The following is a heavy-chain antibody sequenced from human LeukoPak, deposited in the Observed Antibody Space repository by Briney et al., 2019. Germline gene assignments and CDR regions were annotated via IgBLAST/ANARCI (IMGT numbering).Heavy chain of an antibody. CDR1: GFTFSSYA. D-gene: IGHD2-8*01. J-gene: IGHJ4*02. Sequence: GGSLRLSCAASGFTFSSYAMSWVRQAPGKGLEWVSAISGSGGSTYYADSVKGRFTISRDNSKNTLYLQMNSLRAEDTAVYYCARGGYCTNGVCDRGLSPLDYWGQGTLVTVSS. CDR2: ISGSGGST. V-gene: IGHV3-23*01. CDR3: ARGGYCTNGVCDRGLSPLDY.